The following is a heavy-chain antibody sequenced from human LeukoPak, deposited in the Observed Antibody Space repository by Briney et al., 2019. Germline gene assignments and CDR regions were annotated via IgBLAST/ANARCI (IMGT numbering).Heavy chain of an antibody. J-gene: IGHJ4*02. CDR2: SYYSGGT. Sequence: PSETLSLTCTVSGGSLNNYYWGWIRQAAGRGLEWIAYSYYSGGTNYNSSLKSRVTISVDTSKNQFSLKLKSVTAADTAVYYCARDSSTVTTRHFDYWGQGALVTVSS. D-gene: IGHD4-17*01. V-gene: IGHV4-59*13. CDR3: ARDSSTVTTRHFDY. CDR1: GGSLNNYY.